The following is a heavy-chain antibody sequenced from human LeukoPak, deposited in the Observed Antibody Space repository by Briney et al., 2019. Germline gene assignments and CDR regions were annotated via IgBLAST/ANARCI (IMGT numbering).Heavy chain of an antibody. CDR1: GVSISNYY. D-gene: IGHD6-13*01. V-gene: IGHV4-59*12. J-gene: IGHJ4*02. Sequence: PSETLSLTCTVSGVSISNYYWSWIRQPPGKGLEWIGYISYSGTTNYNPSLKSRVTISVDKSKNQFSLKLSSVTAADTAVYYCARVADYSSSWGVDYWGQGTLVTVSS. CDR3: ARVADYSSSWGVDY. CDR2: ISYSGTT.